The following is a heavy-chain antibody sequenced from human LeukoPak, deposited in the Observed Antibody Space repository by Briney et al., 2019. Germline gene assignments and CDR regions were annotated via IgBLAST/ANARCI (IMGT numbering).Heavy chain of an antibody. CDR2: LYSDGNT. J-gene: IGHJ4*02. CDR3: ARGVEPLAANTLAY. Sequence: PGGSRRPSGAASGFTVITNDMTWVGQAPGKGLEWASVLYSDGNTKYADSVQGRFTISRDNSKNTLYLEMNSLSPDDTAVYYCARGVEPLAANTLAYWGQGTLVTVSS. CDR1: GFTVITND. V-gene: IGHV3-53*01. D-gene: IGHD1-14*01.